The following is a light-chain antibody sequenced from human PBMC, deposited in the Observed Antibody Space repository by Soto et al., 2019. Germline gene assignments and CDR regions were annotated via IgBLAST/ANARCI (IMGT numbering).Light chain of an antibody. CDR1: KTIDRW. Sequence: DIQLTQSPSTLSPSIGDRVVITGRASKTIDRWLAWYQQRPGLSPRLLIYDASTLESGVPSRFSGTGSETELTITIRSLEPYDFAPYHCQQCEAHPTFGQGT. J-gene: IGKJ2*01. CDR2: DAS. CDR3: QQCEAHPT. V-gene: IGKV1-5*01.